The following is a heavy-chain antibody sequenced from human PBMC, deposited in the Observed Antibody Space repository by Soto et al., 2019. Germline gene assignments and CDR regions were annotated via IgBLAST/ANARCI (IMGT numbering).Heavy chain of an antibody. D-gene: IGHD6-13*01. CDR1: GYTLTELS. V-gene: IGHV1-24*01. CDR3: ARDRDSRHRIAAAGTDNWFDP. CDR2: FDPEDGET. Sequence: ASVKVSWKVSGYTLTELSMHWVRQAPGKGLEWMGGFDPEDGETIYAQKFQGRVTMTEDTSTSTAYMELRSLRSDDTAVYYCARDRDSRHRIAAAGTDNWFDPWGQGTLVTVSS. J-gene: IGHJ5*02.